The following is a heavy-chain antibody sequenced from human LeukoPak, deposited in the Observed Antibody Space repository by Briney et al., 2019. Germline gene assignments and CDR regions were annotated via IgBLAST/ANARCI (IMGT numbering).Heavy chain of an antibody. CDR3: ARETIAVAAPDY. J-gene: IGHJ4*02. CDR1: GGSISSGDYY. Sequence: PSETLSLTCTVSGGSISSGDYYWSWIRQPPGKGLEWIAYIYYSGSTYYNPSLQSRVTISVDTSKNQFSLKLSSVTAADTAVYYCARETIAVAAPDYWGQGTLVTVSS. V-gene: IGHV4-30-4*08. D-gene: IGHD6-19*01. CDR2: IYYSGST.